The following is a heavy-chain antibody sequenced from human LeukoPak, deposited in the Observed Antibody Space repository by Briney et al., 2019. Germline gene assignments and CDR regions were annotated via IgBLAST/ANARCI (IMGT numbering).Heavy chain of an antibody. Sequence: PSETLSLTCTVSGGSIISSSYNWGWIRQPPGKGLEWIGTIYYSGTTYYNPSLQSRVTISVDTSKNEFSLKVNSVTAADTAVYYCARHIRRGISGYEFDYWGQGTLVTVSS. CDR3: ARHIRRGISGYEFDY. CDR1: GGSIISSSYN. V-gene: IGHV4-39*01. D-gene: IGHD5-12*01. J-gene: IGHJ4*02. CDR2: IYYSGTT.